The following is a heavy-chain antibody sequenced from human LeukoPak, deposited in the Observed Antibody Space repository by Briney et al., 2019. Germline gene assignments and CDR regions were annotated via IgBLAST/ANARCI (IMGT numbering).Heavy chain of an antibody. CDR3: ARLDYYDSSGYLDY. CDR1: GGSISSYY. V-gene: IGHV4-59*08. Sequence: SETLSLTCTVSGGSISSYYWSWIRQPPGKGLEWIGYIYYSGSTNYNPSLKSRVTIPVDTSKNQFSLKLSSVTAADTAVYYCARLDYYDSSGYLDYWGQGTLVTVSS. CDR2: IYYSGST. D-gene: IGHD3-22*01. J-gene: IGHJ4*02.